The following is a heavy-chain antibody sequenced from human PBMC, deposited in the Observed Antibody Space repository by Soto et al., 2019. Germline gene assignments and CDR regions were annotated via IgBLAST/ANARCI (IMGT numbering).Heavy chain of an antibody. Sequence: EVHLLQSGGDLVQPGGSLRLSCAASGLTFSGYALNWVRQSPGKGLEWVSTISGSGGSTYYADSVKGRFTISRDNSKNTLYLQMNSLRAEDTAVYYCAKDVGYCSGGSCYSRLYDYWGQGTLVTVSS. D-gene: IGHD2-15*01. J-gene: IGHJ4*02. CDR3: AKDVGYCSGGSCYSRLYDY. V-gene: IGHV3-23*01. CDR1: GLTFSGYA. CDR2: ISGSGGST.